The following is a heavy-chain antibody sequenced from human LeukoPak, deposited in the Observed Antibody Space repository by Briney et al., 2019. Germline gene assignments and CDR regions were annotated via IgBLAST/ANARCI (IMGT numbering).Heavy chain of an antibody. CDR1: GGSLTSHY. J-gene: IGHJ4*02. CDR3: ARGGYDFWSGYYTYYFDY. CDR2: IFYSGNT. D-gene: IGHD3-3*01. Sequence: PSETLSLTCTVSGGSLTSHYWSWLRQPPGKRLEWSGYIFYSGNTNYNPSLKSRVTISVDTSKNHFSLKLSSVTAAGTALYYCARGGYDFWSGYYTYYFDYWGQGTLVTVSS. V-gene: IGHV4-59*11.